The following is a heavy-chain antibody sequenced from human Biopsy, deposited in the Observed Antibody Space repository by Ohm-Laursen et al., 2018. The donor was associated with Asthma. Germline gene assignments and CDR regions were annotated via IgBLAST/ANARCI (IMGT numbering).Heavy chain of an antibody. CDR1: GFMFRSFG. Sequence: SLRLSCASSGFMFRSFGMHWVRQAPGKGLERVAVISYDGNHKFYEDSAKGRFTISRDNSKNTLYLQMNSLRTEDTAVYYCAKRRGYSGRDNVYWGQGTLVIVSS. J-gene: IGHJ4*02. V-gene: IGHV3-30*18. CDR2: ISYDGNHK. CDR3: AKRRGYSGRDNVY. D-gene: IGHD5-12*01.